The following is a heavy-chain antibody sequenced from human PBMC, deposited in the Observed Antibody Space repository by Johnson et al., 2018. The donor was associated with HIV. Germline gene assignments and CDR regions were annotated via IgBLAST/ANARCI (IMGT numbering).Heavy chain of an antibody. CDR3: TTFDCGGDCYSGHAFDI. D-gene: IGHD2-21*01. J-gene: IGHJ3*02. CDR2: IKSRTDGGTT. Sequence: VQLAESGGGLVKPGGSLRLSCAASGFTFSNAWMSWVRQAPGKGLEWVGHIKSRTDGGTTAYAAPVKGRFTIARDDSKNTLYLQMNSLNTEDTAVYYCTTFDCGGDCYSGHAFDIWGQGTMVTVSS. CDR1: GFTFSNAW. V-gene: IGHV3-15*01.